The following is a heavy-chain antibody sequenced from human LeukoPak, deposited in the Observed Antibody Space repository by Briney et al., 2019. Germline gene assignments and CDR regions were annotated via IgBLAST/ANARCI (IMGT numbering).Heavy chain of an antibody. V-gene: IGHV3-23*01. J-gene: IGHJ4*02. CDR2: ISGSGGST. CDR3: ANVPGDYDILTGYSPQDY. CDR1: GFTFSSYA. D-gene: IGHD3-9*01. Sequence: PGGSLRLSCAASGFTFSSYAMSWVRQAPGKGLEWVSAISGSGGSTYYADSVKGRFTISRDSSKNTLYLQMNSLRAEDTAVYYCANVPGDYDILTGYSPQDYWGQGTLVTVSS.